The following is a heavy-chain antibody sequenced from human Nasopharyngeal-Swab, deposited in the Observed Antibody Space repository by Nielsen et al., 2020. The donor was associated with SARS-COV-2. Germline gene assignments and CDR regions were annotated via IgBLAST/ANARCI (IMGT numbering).Heavy chain of an antibody. CDR1: GFPFSSYW. D-gene: IGHD6-19*01. V-gene: IGHV3-7*01. J-gene: IGHJ4*02. Sequence: GGSLRLSCAASGFPFSSYWMTWVRQAPGKGLEWVANIKQDGSEKYYVDSVKGRFTISRDNSKNMLFLQMNSLRAEDTAVYYCAVDGYWGQGTLVTVSS. CDR2: IKQDGSEK. CDR3: AVDGY.